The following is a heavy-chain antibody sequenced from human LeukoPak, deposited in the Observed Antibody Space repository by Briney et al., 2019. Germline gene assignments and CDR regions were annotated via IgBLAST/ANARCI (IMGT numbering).Heavy chain of an antibody. Sequence: SETLSLTCTVSGGSISSSSYYWGWIRQPPGKGLEWIGSIYYSGSTYYNPSLKSRVTISVDTSKNQFSLKLSSVTAADTAVYYCASSILRDGYKGIDYWGQGTLVTVSS. CDR3: ASSILRDGYKGIDY. J-gene: IGHJ4*02. V-gene: IGHV4-39*07. D-gene: IGHD5-24*01. CDR2: IYYSGST. CDR1: GGSISSSSYY.